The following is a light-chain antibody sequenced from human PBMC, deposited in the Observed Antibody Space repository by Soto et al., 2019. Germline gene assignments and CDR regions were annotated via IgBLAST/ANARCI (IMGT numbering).Light chain of an antibody. Sequence: EIRMTQSPATLSVSPGERATLSCRASQSVSSNVAWYQQKPGQAPMLLIYGASSRATGIPDRFSGSGSATDFTLTISRLEPEDFAVYYCHQYGSSPATFGQGTKVDI. J-gene: IGKJ1*01. CDR1: QSVSSN. CDR3: HQYGSSPAT. CDR2: GAS. V-gene: IGKV3-20*01.